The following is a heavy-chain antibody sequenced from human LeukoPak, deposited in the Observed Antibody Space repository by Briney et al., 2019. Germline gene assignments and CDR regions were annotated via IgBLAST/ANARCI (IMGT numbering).Heavy chain of an antibody. Sequence: GGSLRLSCAASGFTFSSYEMNWVRQAPGKELEWVAYLRFDGTTEDHADSVKGRFVISRDNSKNTLYLQMNSLRTEDTAVYYCARDILSGLTKYFDVWGRGALVAVSS. CDR1: GFTFSSYE. J-gene: IGHJ2*01. CDR3: ARDILSGLTKYFDV. V-gene: IGHV3-30*09. CDR2: LRFDGTTE. D-gene: IGHD3-9*01.